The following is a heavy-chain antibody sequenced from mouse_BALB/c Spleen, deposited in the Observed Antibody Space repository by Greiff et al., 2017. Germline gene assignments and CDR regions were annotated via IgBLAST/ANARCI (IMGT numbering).Heavy chain of an antibody. J-gene: IGHJ2*01. CDR2: ISSGGSYT. CDR3: ARHETTVVATDRYFDY. V-gene: IGHV5-6*01. Sequence: EVKLVESGGDLVKPGGSLKLSCAASGFTFSSYGMSWVRQTPDKRLEWVATISSGGSYTYPDSVKGRFTISRDNAKNTLYLQMSSLKSEDTAMYYCARHETTVVATDRYFDYWGQGTTLTVSS. D-gene: IGHD1-1*01. CDR1: GFTFSSYG.